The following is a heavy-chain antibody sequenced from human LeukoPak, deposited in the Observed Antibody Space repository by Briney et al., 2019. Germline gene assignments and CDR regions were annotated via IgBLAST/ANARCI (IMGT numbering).Heavy chain of an antibody. CDR1: GFTSSSYA. Sequence: GGSLRLSCAASGFTSSSYAMSWVRQAPGKGLEWVSGISGSGGGTYYADSVKGRFTISRDNSKNTLYLQMNSLRAEDTAIYYCSKDRTTSGGAEGYWGQGTLVAVSA. CDR3: SKDRTTSGGAEGY. D-gene: IGHD3-10*01. V-gene: IGHV3-23*01. J-gene: IGHJ4*02. CDR2: ISGSGGGT.